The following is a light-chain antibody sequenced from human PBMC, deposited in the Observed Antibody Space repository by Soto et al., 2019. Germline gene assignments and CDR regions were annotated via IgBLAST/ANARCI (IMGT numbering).Light chain of an antibody. Sequence: SYELTQPSSMSVSPGQTARITCSGDVLAKKYARWFQQKPGQAPVVVIYKDSERPSGIPERFSGSSSGTTVTLTISGAQVEDVADYYCYSAADNNLVIGGGTQLTVL. J-gene: IGLJ2*01. CDR3: YSAADNNLV. CDR2: KDS. V-gene: IGLV3-27*01. CDR1: VLAKKY.